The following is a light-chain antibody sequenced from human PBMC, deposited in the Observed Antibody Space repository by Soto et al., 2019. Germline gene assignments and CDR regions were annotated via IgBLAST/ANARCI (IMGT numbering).Light chain of an antibody. Sequence: DIVMTQSPDSLAVSLGERATINCKSSQSVLYSSNNKNYLAWYHQKPGQAPRLLIHSASTRAPGIPDRFSASGAGTDFTLTISRLEPEDSAVYYCQQYSASPRTFGPGTKVDIK. V-gene: IGKV4-1*01. CDR3: QQYSASPRT. J-gene: IGKJ3*01. CDR2: SAS. CDR1: QSVLYSSNNKNY.